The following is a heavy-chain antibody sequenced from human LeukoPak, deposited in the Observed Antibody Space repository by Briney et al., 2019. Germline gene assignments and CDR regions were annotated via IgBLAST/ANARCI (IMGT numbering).Heavy chain of an antibody. J-gene: IGHJ4*02. CDR3: AHSSGYAYGLDY. CDR2: ISSSSSYI. Sequence: GGSLRLSCAASGFTFSDYAMNWVRQAPGKGLEWASAISSSSSYIYYADSVKGRFTISRDNAKNSLYLQMNSLRADDTALYYCAHSSGYAYGLDYWGQGTLVTVSS. V-gene: IGHV3-21*01. CDR1: GFTFSDYA. D-gene: IGHD5-18*01.